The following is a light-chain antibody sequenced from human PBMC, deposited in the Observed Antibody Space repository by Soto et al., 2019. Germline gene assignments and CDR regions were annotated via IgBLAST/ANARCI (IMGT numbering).Light chain of an antibody. CDR2: LGS. CDR3: MQALQTPLT. V-gene: IGKV2-28*01. CDR1: QSLLQSNGHNY. Sequence: DIVMTQSPLSLPVTPGEPASISCRSTQSLLQSNGHNYLDWYRQKPGQSPQLLIYLGSNRASGVPERFSGSGSSTDITLKISRVEAEDVGVYYCMQALQTPLTFGGGTKVEIK. J-gene: IGKJ4*01.